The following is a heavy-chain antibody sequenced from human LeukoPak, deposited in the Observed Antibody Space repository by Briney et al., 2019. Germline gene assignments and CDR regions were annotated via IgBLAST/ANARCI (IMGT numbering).Heavy chain of an antibody. V-gene: IGHV4-59*01. CDR1: GGSISSYY. CDR3: ARGKVHHYYGMDV. Sequence: LETLSLTCTVSGGSISSYYWSWIRQPPGKGLEWIGYIYYSGSTNYNPSLKSRVTISVDTSKNQFSLKLSSVTAADTAVYYCARGKVHHYYGMDVWGQGTTVTVSS. J-gene: IGHJ6*02. CDR2: IYYSGST.